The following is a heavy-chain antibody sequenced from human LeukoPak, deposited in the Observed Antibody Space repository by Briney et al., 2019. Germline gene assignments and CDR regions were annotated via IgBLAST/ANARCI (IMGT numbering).Heavy chain of an antibody. CDR3: ARQIYGDLYYFDY. CDR1: GGSISSGDYY. CDR2: IHYSGSS. V-gene: IGHV4-30-4*01. D-gene: IGHD4-17*01. J-gene: IGHJ4*02. Sequence: SETLSLTCTVSGGSISSGDYYWSWIRQPPGKGLEWIGYIHYSGSSYYIPSLKSRVTMSVDTSKNQFSLRLSSVTAADTAVYYCARQIYGDLYYFDYWGQGTLVTVSS.